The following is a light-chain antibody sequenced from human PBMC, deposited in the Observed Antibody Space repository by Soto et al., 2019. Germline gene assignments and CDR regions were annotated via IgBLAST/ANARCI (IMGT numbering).Light chain of an antibody. CDR2: DAS. CDR3: QEGTYWPA. J-gene: IGKJ4*01. V-gene: IGKV3-11*01. CDR1: QSVSGS. Sequence: EIVLTQSPAILSLSPGEKATLSCRASQSVSGSLGWYQQKPGQAPRLIIYDASVRATGIPARFSGSGSGTDFTLTISSLEPEDFAVYYCQEGTYWPAFGGGTKLEIK.